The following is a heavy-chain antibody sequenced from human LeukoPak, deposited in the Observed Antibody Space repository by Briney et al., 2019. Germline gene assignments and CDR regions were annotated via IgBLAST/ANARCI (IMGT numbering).Heavy chain of an antibody. V-gene: IGHV3-53*01. D-gene: IGHD1-26*01. CDR3: AGDSYSGIYRLGAFDV. CDR1: GFSVSSNY. Sequence: GGSLRLSCAASGFSVSSNYMNWVRQAPGKGLEWVSVIYSGGSTYYADSVNGRFTISRDNSKNTLHLQMNSLRAEDTAVYYCAGDSYSGIYRLGAFDVWGQGTMVTVSS. CDR2: IYSGGST. J-gene: IGHJ3*01.